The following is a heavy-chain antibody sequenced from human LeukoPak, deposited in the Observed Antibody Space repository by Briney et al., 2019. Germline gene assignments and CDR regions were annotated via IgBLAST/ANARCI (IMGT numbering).Heavy chain of an antibody. D-gene: IGHD2-8*01. CDR1: GFTFSNYL. J-gene: IGHJ3*02. CDR2: IKSDESKT. V-gene: IGHV3-74*01. CDR3: GRGVNGIDI. Sequence: GASLRLSCAASGFTFSNYLMRWVRQPPGKGLVWVSLIKSDESKTNSVVDSVEGPFTISIDNAKNTLYPQMNSLRAEDTAVYFFGRGVNGIDIWGQGTTVSVSS.